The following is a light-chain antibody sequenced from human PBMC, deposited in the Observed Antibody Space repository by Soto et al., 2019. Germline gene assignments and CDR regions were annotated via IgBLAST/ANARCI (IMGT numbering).Light chain of an antibody. Sequence: DFQMTQSPSSVSASVGDRVTITCRASRDISSWLAWYQHKPGKAPKLLIYGASSLQSGVPSRFSGSGSGTEFTLTIRSLQPEDFATYYCQLSNSFPYTFGQGTKLEIK. CDR1: RDISSW. CDR2: GAS. V-gene: IGKV1-12*01. J-gene: IGKJ2*01. CDR3: QLSNSFPYT.